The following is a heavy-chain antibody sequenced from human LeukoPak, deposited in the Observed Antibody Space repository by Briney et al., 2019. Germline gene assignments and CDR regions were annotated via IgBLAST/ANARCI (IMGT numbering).Heavy chain of an antibody. V-gene: IGHV3-23*01. D-gene: IGHD5-18*01. Sequence: GGSLRLSCAASGFTFSSYAMSWVRQAPGKGLEWVSAISGSGGSTYYADSVKGRFTISRDNSKSTPYLQMNSLRAEDTAVYYCAKVEGRGYSYGYSYWGQGTLVTVSS. J-gene: IGHJ4*02. CDR2: ISGSGGST. CDR3: AKVEGRGYSYGYSY. CDR1: GFTFSSYA.